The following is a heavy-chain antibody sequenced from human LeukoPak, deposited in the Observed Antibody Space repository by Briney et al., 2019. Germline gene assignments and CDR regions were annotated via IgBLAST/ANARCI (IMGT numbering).Heavy chain of an antibody. V-gene: IGHV1-24*01. J-gene: IGHJ4*02. CDR3: ARGVVYYYDSSGYYFDY. CDR2: FDPESGKI. D-gene: IGHD3-22*01. CDR1: GYTLTELS. Sequence: ASVKVSCNISGYTLTELSMHWVRQAPGKGLEWVGGFDPESGKIIYAKKFQGRVTMTEETSTGTAYMELNSLRSDDTAVYYCARGVVYYYDSSGYYFDYWGQGTLVTVSS.